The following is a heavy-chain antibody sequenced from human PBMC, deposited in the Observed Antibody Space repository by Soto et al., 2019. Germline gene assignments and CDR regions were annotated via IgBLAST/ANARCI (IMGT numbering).Heavy chain of an antibody. V-gene: IGHV4-61*01. CDR3: AREGNPGYYDSSGYYLDY. CDR2: IYYSGST. D-gene: IGHD3-22*01. CDR1: GGSVSSGTYY. Sequence: SETLSLTCTVSGGSVSSGTYYWSWIRQSPGKGLEWIGYIYYSGSTNYNPSLKSRVTISVDTSKNQFSPKLSSVTAADTAVYYCAREGNPGYYDSSGYYLDYWGQGTLVTVSS. J-gene: IGHJ4*02.